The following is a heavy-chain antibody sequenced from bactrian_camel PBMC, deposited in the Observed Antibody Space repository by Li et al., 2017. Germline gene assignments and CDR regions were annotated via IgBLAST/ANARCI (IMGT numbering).Heavy chain of an antibody. CDR2: INSGGGST. J-gene: IGHJ4*01. Sequence: DVQLVESGGGLVQPGGSLRLSCAASGFTFSNYAMGWVRQAPGKGLEWVSGINSGGGSTYYAHYADSGKGRFTISHDNAQNTLYLQMNSPKPEDTAVYYCVRDEYGAWGQGNQVTVS. CDR3: VRDEYGA. CDR1: GFTFSNYA. V-gene: IGHV3S31*01.